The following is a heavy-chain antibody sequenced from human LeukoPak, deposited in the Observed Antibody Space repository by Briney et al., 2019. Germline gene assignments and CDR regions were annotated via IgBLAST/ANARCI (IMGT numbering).Heavy chain of an antibody. V-gene: IGHV3-74*01. Sequence: GGSLRLSCAASGFTFNYFWMHWVRQAPGEGLVWVSRLNFDGSRTTYAEFVEGRFTISRDNAKNTLFLHMNSLGAEDTAVYYCARGIYGDPPAIDQWGQGALVTVSS. J-gene: IGHJ4*02. CDR3: ARGIYGDPPAIDQ. CDR2: LNFDGSRT. D-gene: IGHD4-17*01. CDR1: GFTFNYFW.